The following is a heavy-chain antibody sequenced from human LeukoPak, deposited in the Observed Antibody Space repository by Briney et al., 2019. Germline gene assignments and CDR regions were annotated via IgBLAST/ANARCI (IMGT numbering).Heavy chain of an antibody. V-gene: IGHV3-21*01. CDR1: GFTFSSYS. J-gene: IGHJ6*02. CDR2: ISSSSSYI. CDR3: AREMPTGGRYPFGMDV. D-gene: IGHD7-27*01. Sequence: PGRSLRLSCAASGFTFSSYSMNWVRQAPGKGLEWVSSISSSSSYIYYADSVKGRFTISRDNAKNSLYLQMNSLRAEDTAVYYCAREMPTGGRYPFGMDVWGQGTTVTVSS.